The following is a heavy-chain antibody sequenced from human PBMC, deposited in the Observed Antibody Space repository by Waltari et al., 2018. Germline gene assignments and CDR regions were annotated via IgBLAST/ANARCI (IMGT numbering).Heavy chain of an antibody. CDR1: GFTFSSYW. D-gene: IGHD2-15*01. J-gene: IGHJ4*02. CDR2: IKQDGSEK. V-gene: IGHV3-7*01. Sequence: EVQLVESGGGLVQPGGSLRLSCAASGFTFSSYWMSWVRQAPGKGLEWVANIKQDGSEKYYVDSVKGRFTISRDNAKNSLYLKMNSLRAEDTAVYYCARGARIKGKYYFDYWGQGTLVTVSS. CDR3: ARGARIKGKYYFDY.